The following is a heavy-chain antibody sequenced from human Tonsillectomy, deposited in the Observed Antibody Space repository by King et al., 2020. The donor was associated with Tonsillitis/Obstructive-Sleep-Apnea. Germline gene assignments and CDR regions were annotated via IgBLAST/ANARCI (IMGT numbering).Heavy chain of an antibody. CDR3: ARDLLPELTGPDY. CDR2: ISSSSSYI. D-gene: IGHD7-27*01. J-gene: IGHJ4*02. V-gene: IGHV3-21*01. Sequence: DVQLVESGGGLVKPGGSLRLSCAASGFTFSSYSMNWVRQAPGKGLEWVSSISSSSSYIYYADSVKGRFTISRDNAKNSLYLQMNSLRAEDTAVYYCARDLLPELTGPDYWGQGTLVTVSS. CDR1: GFTFSSYS.